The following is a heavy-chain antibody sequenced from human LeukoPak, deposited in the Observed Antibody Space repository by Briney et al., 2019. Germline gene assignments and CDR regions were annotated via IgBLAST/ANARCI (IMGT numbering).Heavy chain of an antibody. CDR2: ISNNGGYT. Sequence: PGGSLRLSCAASGFTFSSSAMSWVRQAPGKGLEWVSAISNNGGYTYYADSVQGQFTISRDNSKGTLCLQMNSLRAEDTAVYYCAKQLGYCSDGSCYFPYWGQGTLVTVSS. D-gene: IGHD2-15*01. CDR1: GFTFSSSA. CDR3: AKQLGYCSDGSCYFPY. V-gene: IGHV3-23*01. J-gene: IGHJ4*02.